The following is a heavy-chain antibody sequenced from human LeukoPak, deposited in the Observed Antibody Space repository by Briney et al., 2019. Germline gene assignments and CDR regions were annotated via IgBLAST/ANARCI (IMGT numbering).Heavy chain of an antibody. CDR2: IIPICGTA. J-gene: IGHJ4*02. D-gene: IGHD5-12*01. Sequence: ASVKVSCKASGGTFSSYAISWVRQAPGQGLEWMGGIIPICGTANYAQKFQGRVTITADESTSTAYMELSSLRSEDTAVYYCAREKYSGYDSLCFDYWGQGTLVTVSS. CDR3: AREKYSGYDSLCFDY. CDR1: GGTFSSYA. V-gene: IGHV1-69*13.